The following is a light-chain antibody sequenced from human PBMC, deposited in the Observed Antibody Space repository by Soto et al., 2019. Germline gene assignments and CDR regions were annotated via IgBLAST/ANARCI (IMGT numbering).Light chain of an antibody. CDR1: QSISGW. J-gene: IGKJ2*01. CDR2: DAS. V-gene: IGKV1-5*01. Sequence: DIQMTQSPSTLSASVGDRVTITCRASQSISGWLAWYQEKPGKAPKFLIYDASSLESGVPSRFSGSGSGTDFTLTISSLQPDDFATYYCQQYHAYPYTFGQGTKLEIK. CDR3: QQYHAYPYT.